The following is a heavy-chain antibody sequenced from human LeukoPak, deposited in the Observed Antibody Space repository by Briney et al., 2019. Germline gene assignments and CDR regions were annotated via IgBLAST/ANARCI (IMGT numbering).Heavy chain of an antibody. CDR3: ARGVLSGVVTAVDRFYFDY. D-gene: IGHD2-21*02. J-gene: IGHJ4*02. V-gene: IGHV1-18*01. CDR1: GYTFTSYG. Sequence: ASVKVSSKASGYTFTSYGISWVRQAPGQPLEWMGWISAYNGNTNYAQKLQGRVTMTTDTSTSTAYMELRSLRSDDTAVYYCARGVLSGVVTAVDRFYFDYWGQGTLVTVSS. CDR2: ISAYNGNT.